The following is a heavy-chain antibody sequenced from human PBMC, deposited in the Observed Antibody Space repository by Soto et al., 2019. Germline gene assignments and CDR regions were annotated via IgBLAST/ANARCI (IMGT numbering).Heavy chain of an antibody. CDR3: TREHTILRADFDY. CDR1: GFTFGDYA. Sequence: GGSLRLSCTASGFTFGDYAMSWFRQAPGKGLEWVGFIRSKAYGGTTEYAASVKGRFTISRDDSKSIAYLQMNSLKTEDTAVYYCTREHTILRADFDYWGQGTLVTVSS. CDR2: IRSKAYGGTT. D-gene: IGHD3-3*01. V-gene: IGHV3-49*03. J-gene: IGHJ4*02.